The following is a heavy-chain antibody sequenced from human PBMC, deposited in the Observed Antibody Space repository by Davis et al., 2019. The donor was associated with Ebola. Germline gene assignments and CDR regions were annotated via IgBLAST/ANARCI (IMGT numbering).Heavy chain of an antibody. CDR1: GGSISSGSYY. CDR3: ARHRRDFWSGYHL. V-gene: IGHV4-61*09. CDR2: MYTNGNT. D-gene: IGHD3-3*01. J-gene: IGHJ1*01. Sequence: SETLSLTCTVSGGSISSGSYYWSWIRQPAGKGLEWIGHMYTNGNTNYNTSLKSRVTISADTSKKQFFLNLTSMTAADTAVYYCARHRRDFWSGYHLWGQGTLITVSS.